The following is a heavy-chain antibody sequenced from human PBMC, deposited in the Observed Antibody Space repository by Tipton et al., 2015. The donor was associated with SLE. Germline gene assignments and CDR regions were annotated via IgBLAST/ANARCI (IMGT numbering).Heavy chain of an antibody. Sequence: TLSLTCAVYGDSINSYTYYWGWIRQSAGKGVEWIGEINHRGSTNYNPSLKSRVTISVDTSKNQFSLKLSSVTAADTAVYYCARGRGYCTGGVCLGLGYYFDYWGQGTLVTVSS. D-gene: IGHD2-8*02. CDR2: INHRGST. CDR1: GDSINSYTYY. V-gene: IGHV4-34*01. J-gene: IGHJ4*02. CDR3: ARGRGYCTGGVCLGLGYYFDY.